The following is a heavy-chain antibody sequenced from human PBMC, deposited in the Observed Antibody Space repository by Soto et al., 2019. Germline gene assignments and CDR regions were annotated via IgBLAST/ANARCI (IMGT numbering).Heavy chain of an antibody. D-gene: IGHD2-15*01. Sequence: SETLSLTCTVSGYSISSGYHWAWIRQPPGEGLEWLGSVHYSGNTYYNPSLKSRLTISVDKSKNQFSLNLSSVTAADTAIYYCGRVVEGATRHTDFDSWGQGTLVTVSS. V-gene: IGHV4-38-2*02. CDR3: GRVVEGATRHTDFDS. CDR2: VHYSGNT. CDR1: GYSISSGYH. J-gene: IGHJ5*01.